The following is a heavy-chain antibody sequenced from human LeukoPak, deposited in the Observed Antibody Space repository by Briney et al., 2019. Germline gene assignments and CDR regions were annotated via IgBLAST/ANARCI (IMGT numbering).Heavy chain of an antibody. Sequence: PSETLSLTRTVSGGSISSSSYYWGWIRQPPGKGLEWIGTIYYSGSTYYNPSLKSRVTISVDTSKNQFSLKLSSVTAADTAVYYCARGWELLSYWGQGTLVTVSS. CDR1: GGSISSSSYY. J-gene: IGHJ4*02. V-gene: IGHV4-39*01. CDR2: IYYSGST. CDR3: ARGWELLSY. D-gene: IGHD1-26*01.